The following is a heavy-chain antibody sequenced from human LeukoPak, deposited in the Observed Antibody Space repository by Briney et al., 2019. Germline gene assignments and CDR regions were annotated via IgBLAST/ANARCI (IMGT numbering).Heavy chain of an antibody. CDR1: GFSFSSFA. CDR3: AKDSPLSHGRHLYYFDY. Sequence: GGSLRLSCAASGFSFSSFAMTWVRQSPGKGLEWVSSINGRGDGPFYADSVKGRFTIPRDNSKNTVDLQLNSLRDGDTALYYCAKDSPLSHGRHLYYFDYWGLGTLVTVSS. V-gene: IGHV3-23*01. J-gene: IGHJ4*02. CDR2: INGRGDGP. D-gene: IGHD1-1*01.